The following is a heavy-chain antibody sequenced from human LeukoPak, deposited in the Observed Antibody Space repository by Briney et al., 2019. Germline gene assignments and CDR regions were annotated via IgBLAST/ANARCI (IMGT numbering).Heavy chain of an antibody. CDR2: IYYSGST. V-gene: IGHV4-59*01. Sequence: SETLSLTCTVSGGSISSYYWSWIRQPPGKGLEWIGYIYYSGSTNCNPSLKSRVTISVDTSKNQFSLKLSSVTAADTAVYYCARGRDHYYDSSGLHYWGQGTLVTVSS. J-gene: IGHJ4*02. CDR3: ARGRDHYYDSSGLHY. D-gene: IGHD3-22*01. CDR1: GGSISSYY.